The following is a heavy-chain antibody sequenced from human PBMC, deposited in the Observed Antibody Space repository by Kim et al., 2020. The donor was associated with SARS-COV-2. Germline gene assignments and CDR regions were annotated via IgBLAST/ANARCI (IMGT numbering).Heavy chain of an antibody. CDR1: RFTFTRYW. CDR3: ARSQLYSHSSGFWDSSYKIYFDY. J-gene: IGHJ4*02. D-gene: IGHD3-22*01. CDR2: INQDGSEK. Sequence: GGSLRLSCAASRFTFTRYWMTWVRQAPGKGLEWVANINQDGSEKYYVDSVKGRFTISRDNTENSLYLQMNNLRVEDTAVYFCARSQLYSHSSGFWDSSYKIYFDYWGLGALVTVPS. V-gene: IGHV3-7*03.